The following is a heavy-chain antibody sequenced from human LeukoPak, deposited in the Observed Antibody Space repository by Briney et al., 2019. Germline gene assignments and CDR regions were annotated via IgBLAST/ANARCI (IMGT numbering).Heavy chain of an antibody. CDR2: IYSGGST. D-gene: IGHD6-19*01. J-gene: IGHJ4*02. Sequence: GGSLRLSCAASGFTVSSNYMSWVRQAPGKGLEWVSVIYSGGSTYYADSVKGRYTISRHISQNTLYLQMNSLRAEDTAVYYCARVRLGSGWSLFDFWGQGTLVTVSS. V-gene: IGHV3-53*04. CDR1: GFTVSSNY. CDR3: ARVRLGSGWSLFDF.